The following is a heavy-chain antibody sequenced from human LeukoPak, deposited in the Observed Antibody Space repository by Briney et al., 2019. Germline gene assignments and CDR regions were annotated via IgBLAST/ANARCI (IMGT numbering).Heavy chain of an antibody. CDR1: GFTFSSYG. CDR3: AREGYCSSTSCYQFDY. V-gene: IGHV3-30*03. D-gene: IGHD2-2*01. Sequence: GGSLRLSCAASGFTFSSYGMHCGRQAPGKGLEWVAVISYDGSNKYYADSVKGRFTISRDNSKNTLYLQMNSLRAEDTAVYYCAREGYCSSTSCYQFDYWGQGTLVTVSS. J-gene: IGHJ4*02. CDR2: ISYDGSNK.